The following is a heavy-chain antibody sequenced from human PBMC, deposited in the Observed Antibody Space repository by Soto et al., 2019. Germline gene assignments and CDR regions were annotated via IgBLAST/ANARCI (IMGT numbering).Heavy chain of an antibody. V-gene: IGHV4-39*02. CDR1: GGSISSSSYY. Sequence: SETLSLTCTVSGGSISSSSYYWGWIRQPPGKGLEWIGNIYYSGSTYYNPSLKSRVTISVDTSKNQFSPKLPSVTAADTAVYYCARDKITGLFDYWGQGTLVTVSS. CDR3: ARDKITGLFDY. D-gene: IGHD2-8*02. J-gene: IGHJ4*02. CDR2: IYYSGST.